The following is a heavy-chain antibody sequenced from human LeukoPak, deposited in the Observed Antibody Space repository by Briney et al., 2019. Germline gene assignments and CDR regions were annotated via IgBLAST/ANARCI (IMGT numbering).Heavy chain of an antibody. V-gene: IGHV3-23*01. CDR3: ANDSGDRRYYFDY. CDR2: ISGSGGST. Sequence: GGSLRLSCAASGFTFSSYAMSWVRQAPGKGLEWVSAISGSGGSTYYADSVKGRFTISRDNSKNTLYLQMNSLRAEDTAVYYCANDSGDRRYYFDYWGQGTLVTVSS. D-gene: IGHD2-21*02. CDR1: GFTFSSYA. J-gene: IGHJ4*02.